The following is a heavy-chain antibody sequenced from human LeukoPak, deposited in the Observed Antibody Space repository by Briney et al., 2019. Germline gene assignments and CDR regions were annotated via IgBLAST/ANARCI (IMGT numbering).Heavy chain of an antibody. V-gene: IGHV4-59*08. CDR2: IYYSGNT. Sequence: SETLSLTCTVSGGSISGDHWNWIRQPPGKGLVWIGYIYYSGNTNYNPSLKSRVTISVDTSKNQFSLKLSSVTAADTAVYYCARRNDFDIWGQGTMVTVSS. J-gene: IGHJ3*02. CDR3: ARRNDFDI. CDR1: GGSISGDH.